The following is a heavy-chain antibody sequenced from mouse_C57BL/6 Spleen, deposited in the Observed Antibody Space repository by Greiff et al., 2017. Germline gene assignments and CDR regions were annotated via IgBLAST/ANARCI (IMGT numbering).Heavy chain of an antibody. J-gene: IGHJ2*01. CDR2: INPNNGGT. V-gene: IGHV1-26*01. Sequence: VQLQQSGPELVKPGASVKISCKASGYTFTDYYMNWVKQSHGKSLEWIGDINPNNGGTSYNQKFKGKATLTVDKSSSTAYMELRSLTSEDSAVYYCARGGDYDGEDYWGQGTTLTVSS. CDR3: ARGGDYDGEDY. CDR1: GYTFTDYY. D-gene: IGHD2-4*01.